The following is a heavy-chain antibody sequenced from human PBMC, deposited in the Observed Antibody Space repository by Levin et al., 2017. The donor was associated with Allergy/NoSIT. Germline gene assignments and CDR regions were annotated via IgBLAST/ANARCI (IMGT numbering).Heavy chain of an antibody. V-gene: IGHV3-74*01. CDR3: ARVKSSVVDSSYYYYGMDV. CDR2: INSDGSST. D-gene: IGHD5-12*01. CDR1: GFTFSSYW. Sequence: GESLKISCAASGFTFSSYWMHWVRQAPGKGLVWVSRINSDGSSTSYADSVKGRFTISRDNAKNTLYLQMNSLRAEDTAVYYCARVKSSVVDSSYYYYGMDVWGQGTTVTVSS. J-gene: IGHJ6*02.